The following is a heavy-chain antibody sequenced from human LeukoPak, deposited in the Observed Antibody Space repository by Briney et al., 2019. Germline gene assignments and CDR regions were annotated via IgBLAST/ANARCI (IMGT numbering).Heavy chain of an antibody. V-gene: IGHV3-21*01. D-gene: IGHD6-19*01. CDR1: GFTFSSYR. CDR3: ARDRGHSSGEHDY. J-gene: IGHJ4*02. CDR2: ISSSSSYI. Sequence: GGSLRLSCEASGFTFSSYRMNWVRQGPGKGLEWVSSISSSSSYIYYADSVKGRFTISRDNAKNSLYLQMNSLRAEDTAVYYCARDRGHSSGEHDYWGQGTLVTVSS.